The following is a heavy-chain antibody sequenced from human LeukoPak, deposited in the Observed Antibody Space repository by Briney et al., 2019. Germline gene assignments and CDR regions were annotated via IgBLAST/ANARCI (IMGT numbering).Heavy chain of an antibody. Sequence: ASVKVSCKASGYTFTSYAMNWVRQAPGQGLEWMGWINTNTGNPTYAQGFTGRFVFPLDTSVSTAYLQISSLKAEDTAVYYCARDPGGFNWNYWNYYYYMDVWGKGTTVTVSS. CDR3: ARDPGGFNWNYWNYYYYMDV. D-gene: IGHD1-7*01. V-gene: IGHV7-4-1*02. J-gene: IGHJ6*03. CDR1: GYTFTSYA. CDR2: INTNTGNP.